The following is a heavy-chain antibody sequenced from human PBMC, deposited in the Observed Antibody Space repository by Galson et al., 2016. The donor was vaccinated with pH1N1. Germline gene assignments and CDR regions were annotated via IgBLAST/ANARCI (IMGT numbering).Heavy chain of an antibody. D-gene: IGHD5-18*01. CDR3: ARDVRISLWLPDF. CDR1: GYTFTNYG. J-gene: IGHJ4*02. Sequence: SVKVSCKASGYTFTNYGITWVRQAPGQGLEWMAWISAYNGNTNYAQKFQGRVTMATDTSTNTAYMELRNLTSEDTAVYYCARDVRISLWLPDFWGQGTLVTVSS. V-gene: IGHV1-18*01. CDR2: ISAYNGNT.